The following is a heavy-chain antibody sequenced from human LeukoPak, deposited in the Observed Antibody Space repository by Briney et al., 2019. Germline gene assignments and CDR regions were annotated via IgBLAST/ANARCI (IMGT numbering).Heavy chain of an antibody. Sequence: SETLSLTCTVSGGSISSYYWSWIQQPAGKGLEWIGRIYTSGSTNYNPSLKSRVTMSVDTSKNQFSLKLSSVTAADTAVYYCARDPRWYYDSSGYRPTDAFDIWGQGTMVTVSS. CDR3: ARDPRWYYDSSGYRPTDAFDI. CDR2: IYTSGST. J-gene: IGHJ3*02. D-gene: IGHD3-22*01. V-gene: IGHV4-4*07. CDR1: GGSISSYY.